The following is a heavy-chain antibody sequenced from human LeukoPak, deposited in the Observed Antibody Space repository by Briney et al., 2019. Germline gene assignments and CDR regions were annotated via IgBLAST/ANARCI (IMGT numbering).Heavy chain of an antibody. D-gene: IGHD2-21*02. J-gene: IGHJ4*02. CDR1: GFTFSSYG. CDR2: ISASADSQ. V-gene: IGHV3-23*01. CDR3: AKDISWGVVTTIFDY. Sequence: GGSLRLSCAASGFTFSSYGMTWVRPVAGKGLEWVSAISASADSQYYTDSVKGRFTISRDNAKNSLYLQMNSLRPEDTAFYYCAKDISWGVVTTIFDYWGPGTLVTVSS.